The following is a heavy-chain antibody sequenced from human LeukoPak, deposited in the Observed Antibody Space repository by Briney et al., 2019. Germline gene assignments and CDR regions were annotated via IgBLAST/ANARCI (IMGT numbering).Heavy chain of an antibody. CDR2: IWYDGSNK. D-gene: IGHD5-24*01. CDR1: GFTFSSYG. J-gene: IGHJ4*02. CDR3: ARDSEMATMGSLDY. V-gene: IGHV3-33*01. Sequence: GGSLRLSCAASGFTFSSYGMHWVRQAPGKGLEWVAVIWYDGSNKYYADSVKGRFTISRDNSKNTLYLQMNSLRAEDTAVYYCARDSEMATMGSLDYWGQGTLVTVSS.